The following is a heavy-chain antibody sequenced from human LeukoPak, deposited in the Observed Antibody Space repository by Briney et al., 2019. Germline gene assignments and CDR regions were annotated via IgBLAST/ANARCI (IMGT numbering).Heavy chain of an antibody. V-gene: IGHV4-59*11. CDR1: GGSISDHY. CDR2: IYYSGST. D-gene: IGHD1-26*01. Sequence: SSETLSLTCTVSGGSISDHYWNWIRQPPGKGLEWIGYIYYSGSTNYNPPLKSRVTISVDTSKNQFSLRLSSVRSADTAVYYCASSTWEGGGFDYWGQGTLVTVSP. CDR3: ASSTWEGGGFDY. J-gene: IGHJ4*02.